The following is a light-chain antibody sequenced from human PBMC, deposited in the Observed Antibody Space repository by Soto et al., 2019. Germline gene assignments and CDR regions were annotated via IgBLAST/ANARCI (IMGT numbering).Light chain of an antibody. CDR1: QSVSSN. V-gene: IGKV3-15*01. J-gene: IGKJ2*01. Sequence: EIVMTQSPATLSVSPGERATLSCRASQSVSSNLAWYQQKPGQAPRLLIYGASTRATGIPARFSGSGSGTECTLTISSLQSEDFAVYYCQQYNNLPGPFGQGTKLEIK. CDR2: GAS. CDR3: QQYNNLPGP.